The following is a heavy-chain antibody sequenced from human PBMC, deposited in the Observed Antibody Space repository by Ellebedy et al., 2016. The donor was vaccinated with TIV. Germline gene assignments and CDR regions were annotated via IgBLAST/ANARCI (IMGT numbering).Heavy chain of an antibody. V-gene: IGHV5-51*01. D-gene: IGHD5-18*01. CDR2: IYPADSDT. CDR1: GYTFTTYA. Sequence: GESLKISXKASGYTFTTYAIAWVRQMPGKGLEWMGTIYPADSDTIYSPSFQGQVTISVDKSINTAYLQWNSLKASDTAMYYCASRGYTYGYYLDYWGQGTLVTVSS. J-gene: IGHJ4*02. CDR3: ASRGYTYGYYLDY.